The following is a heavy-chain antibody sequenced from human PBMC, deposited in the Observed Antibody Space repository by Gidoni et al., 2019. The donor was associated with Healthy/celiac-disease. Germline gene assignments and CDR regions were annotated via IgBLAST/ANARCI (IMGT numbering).Heavy chain of an antibody. D-gene: IGHD3-16*01. CDR1: GGSISSGDYY. J-gene: IGHJ6*02. CDR2: IYYSGST. V-gene: IGHV4-30-4*01. Sequence: QVQLQESGPGLVKPSQTLSLTCTVSGGSISSGDYYCSWIRQPPGKGLEWIGYIYYSGSTYYNPSLKSRVTISVDTSKNQFSLKLSSVTAADTAVYYCAAIGVITMAAGGYYYGMDVWGQGTTVTVSS. CDR3: AAIGVITMAAGGYYYGMDV.